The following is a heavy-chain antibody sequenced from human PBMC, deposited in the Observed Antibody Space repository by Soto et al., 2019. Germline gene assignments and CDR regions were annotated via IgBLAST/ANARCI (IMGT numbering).Heavy chain of an antibody. CDR1: GGSISSGGYS. J-gene: IGHJ5*02. CDR3: ARGVLYSGRSGWFDP. CDR2: IYHSGST. Sequence: QLQLQESGSGLVKPSQTLSLTCAVSGGSISSGGYSWSWIRQPPGKGLEWIGYIYHSGSTCYNPSLKSRVTLSVDRSKNQFSLKLRSVTAADTAVYYCARGVLYSGRSGWFDPWGQGTLVTVSS. V-gene: IGHV4-30-2*01. D-gene: IGHD1-26*01.